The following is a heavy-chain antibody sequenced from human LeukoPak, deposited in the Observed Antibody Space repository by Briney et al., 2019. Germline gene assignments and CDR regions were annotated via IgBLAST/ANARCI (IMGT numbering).Heavy chain of an antibody. CDR3: ARVGLRGSYQLSD. CDR2: INPNSGGT. V-gene: IGHV1-2*06. J-gene: IGHJ4*02. D-gene: IGHD1-26*01. Sequence: ASVKVSCKASGYTFTGYYTHWVRQAPGQGLEWMGRINPNSGGTNYAQKFQGRVTMTRDTSISTAYMELSRLRSDDTAMYYCARVGLRGSYQLSDWGQGTLVTVSS. CDR1: GYTFTGYY.